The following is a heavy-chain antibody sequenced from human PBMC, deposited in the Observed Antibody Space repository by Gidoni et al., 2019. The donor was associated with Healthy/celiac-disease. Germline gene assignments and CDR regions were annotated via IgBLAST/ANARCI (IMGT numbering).Heavy chain of an antibody. CDR3: ARGLAGLSDYFDY. V-gene: IGHV4-34*01. Sequence: QVQLQQWGAGLLKPSETLSLTCAVYGGSFSGYYWSWIRQPPGKGLEWIGEINHSGSTNYNPSLKSRVTISVDTSKNQFSLKLSSVTAADTAVYYCARGLAGLSDYFDYWGQGTLVTVSS. J-gene: IGHJ4*02. CDR2: INHSGST. CDR1: GGSFSGYY. D-gene: IGHD3-10*01.